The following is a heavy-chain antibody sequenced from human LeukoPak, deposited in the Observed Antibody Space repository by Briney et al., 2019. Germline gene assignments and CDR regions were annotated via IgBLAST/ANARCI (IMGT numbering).Heavy chain of an antibody. CDR2: ISTSGSTI. J-gene: IGHJ4*02. V-gene: IGHV3-11*01. CDR3: ARDWRSSWGELLPVDY. Sequence: GGSLRLSCAASGSTFSDFYMSWIRQAPGKGLDWVSYISTSGSTIYYADSVKGRFTVSRDNAKNSLYLQMNSLRAEDTAVYYYARDWRSSWGELLPVDYWGQGTLVTVSS. CDR1: GSTFSDFY. D-gene: IGHD1-26*01.